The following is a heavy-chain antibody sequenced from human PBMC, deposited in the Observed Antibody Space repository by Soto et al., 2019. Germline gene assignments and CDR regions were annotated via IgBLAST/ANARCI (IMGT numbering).Heavy chain of an antibody. V-gene: IGHV4-59*01. J-gene: IGHJ4*02. CDR2: ISNSGST. D-gene: IGHD3-3*01. Sequence: PSETLSLTCTVSGGSITGYHWSWIRQPPGKGLEWIGYISNSGSTNYNPSLESRVTISVETSKNQISLNLIFVTAEDTAVYYCGREIERLLGYWGQGTLVTVSS. CDR3: GREIERLLGY. CDR1: GGSITGYH.